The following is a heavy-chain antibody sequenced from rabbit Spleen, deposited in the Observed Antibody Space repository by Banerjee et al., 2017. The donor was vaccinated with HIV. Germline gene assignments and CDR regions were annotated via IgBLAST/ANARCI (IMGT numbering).Heavy chain of an antibody. CDR3: VRDLGYNDYSEKGYFNL. V-gene: IGHV1S47*01. CDR1: GFDFSSYG. D-gene: IGHD2-1*01. J-gene: IGHJ4*01. CDR2: IEPIFGRT. Sequence: QEQLVESGGGLVQPGGSLKLSCKASGFDFSSYGVSWVRQAPGKGLEWIGYIEPIFGRTYYANWVNGRFTVSSHNAQNTLYLQLNSLTAADTATYFCVRDLGYNDYSEKGYFNLWGPGTLVTVS.